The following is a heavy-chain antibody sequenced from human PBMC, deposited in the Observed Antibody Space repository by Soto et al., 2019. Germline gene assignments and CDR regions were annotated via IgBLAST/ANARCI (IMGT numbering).Heavy chain of an antibody. V-gene: IGHV3-30*18. CDR2: ISYDGSNK. J-gene: IGHJ4*02. CDR1: GFTFSSYG. CDR3: AKGFMITFGGVIAEIALIDY. Sequence: GGSLRLSCAASGFTFSSYGMHWVRQAPGKGLEWVAVISYDGSNKYYADSLKGRFTISRDNSKNTLYLQMNSLRAEDTAVYYCAKGFMITFGGVIAEIALIDYWGQGTLVTVSS. D-gene: IGHD3-16*02.